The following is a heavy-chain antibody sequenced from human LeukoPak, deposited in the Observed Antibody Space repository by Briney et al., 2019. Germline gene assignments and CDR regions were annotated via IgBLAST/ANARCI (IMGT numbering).Heavy chain of an antibody. D-gene: IGHD3-10*01. CDR2: INSDGSST. V-gene: IGHV3-74*01. CDR3: ARGGIRFIDN. J-gene: IGHJ4*02. CDR1: GFTFSSYA. Sequence: GGSLRLSCAASGFTFSSYAMSWVRQAPGKGLVWVSRINSDGSSTNYADSVKGRFTISRDNAKNTLYLQMNSLRAEDTAVYYCARGGIRFIDNWGQGTLVTVSS.